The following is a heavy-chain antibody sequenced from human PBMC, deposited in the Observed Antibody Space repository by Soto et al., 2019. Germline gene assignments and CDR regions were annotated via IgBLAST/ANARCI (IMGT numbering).Heavy chain of an antibody. CDR3: ARGPPVLRFLELLYPYGMDV. V-gene: IGHV4-34*01. CDR2: INHSGST. Sequence: QVQLQQWGAGLLKPSETLSLTCAVYGGSFSGYYWSWIRQPPGKGLEWIGEINHSGSTNYNPSLKSQVTISVDTSKNQFSLKLSSVTAADTAVYYCARGPPVLRFLELLYPYGMDVWGQGTTVTVSS. J-gene: IGHJ6*02. D-gene: IGHD3-3*01. CDR1: GGSFSGYY.